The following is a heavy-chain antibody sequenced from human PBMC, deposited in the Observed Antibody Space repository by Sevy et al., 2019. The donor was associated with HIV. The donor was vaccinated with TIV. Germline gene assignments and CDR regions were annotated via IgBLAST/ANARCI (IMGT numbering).Heavy chain of an antibody. V-gene: IGHV1-69*13. CDR3: ARARITMVQGVIIPDYYYGMDV. J-gene: IGHJ6*02. D-gene: IGHD3-10*01. CDR1: GGTFSSYA. Sequence: ASVKVSCKASGGTFSSYAISWVRQAPGQGLEWMGGIIPIFGTANYAQKFQGRVTITADESTSTAYMELSSLRSEDMAVYYCARARITMVQGVIIPDYYYGMDVWGQGTTVTVSS. CDR2: IIPIFGTA.